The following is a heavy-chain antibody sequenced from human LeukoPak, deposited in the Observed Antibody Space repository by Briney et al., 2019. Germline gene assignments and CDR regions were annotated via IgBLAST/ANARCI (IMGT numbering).Heavy chain of an antibody. V-gene: IGHV1-69*04. J-gene: IGHJ2*01. CDR2: IRPILGIA. CDR1: GGTFSSYA. D-gene: IGHD1-14*01. Sequence: SVKVSCKASGGTFSSYAISWVRQAPGQGLEWMGRIRPILGIANYAQKFQGRVTITADKSTSTAYMELSSLRSEDTAVYYCARSQIPLGTWYFDLWGRGTLVTVSS. CDR3: ARSQIPLGTWYFDL.